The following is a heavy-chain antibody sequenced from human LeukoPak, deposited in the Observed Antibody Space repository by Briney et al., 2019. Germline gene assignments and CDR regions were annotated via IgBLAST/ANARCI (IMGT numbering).Heavy chain of an antibody. CDR1: GYTFTSYG. J-gene: IGHJ3*02. CDR3: ARGVVPAAILPTSAFDI. D-gene: IGHD2-2*02. V-gene: IGHV1-18*01. Sequence: GASVKVSCKASGYTFTSYGISWVRQAPGQGLEWMGWISAYNGNTNYAQKLQGRVTMTTDTSTSTAYVELRSLRSDDTAVYYCARGVVPAAILPTSAFDIWGQGTMVTVSS. CDR2: ISAYNGNT.